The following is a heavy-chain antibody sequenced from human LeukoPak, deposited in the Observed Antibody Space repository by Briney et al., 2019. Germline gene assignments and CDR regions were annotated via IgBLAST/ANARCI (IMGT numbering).Heavy chain of an antibody. D-gene: IGHD1-26*01. CDR2: ISSSSSTI. CDR3: AKDEEVWDPNAFDI. V-gene: IGHV3-48*01. J-gene: IGHJ3*02. Sequence: GGSLRLSCTASGFTFSSYSMNWVRQAPGKGLEWVSCISSSSSTIYYADSVKGRFTIHRDNSKNTLYLQMNSLRAEDTAVYYCAKDEEVWDPNAFDIWGQGTMVTVSS. CDR1: GFTFSSYS.